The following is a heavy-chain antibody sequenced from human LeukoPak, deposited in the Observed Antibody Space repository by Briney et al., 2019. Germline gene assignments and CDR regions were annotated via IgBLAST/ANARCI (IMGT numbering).Heavy chain of an antibody. J-gene: IGHJ4*02. V-gene: IGHV1-18*01. CDR3: ARESTRGSFDY. D-gene: IGHD2-2*01. CDR1: GYTFTSYG. Sequence: ASVKVSCKASGYTFTSYGISWVRRAPGQGLEWMGWISAYNGNTNYAQKLQGRVTMTTDTSTSTAYKELRSLRSDDTAVYYCARESTRGSFDYWGQGTLVTVSS. CDR2: ISAYNGNT.